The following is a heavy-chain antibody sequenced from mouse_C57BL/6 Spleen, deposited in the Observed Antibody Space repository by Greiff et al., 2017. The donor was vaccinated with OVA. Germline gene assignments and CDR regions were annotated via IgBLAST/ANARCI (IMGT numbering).Heavy chain of an antibody. V-gene: IGHV8-12*01. Sequence: QVTLKESGPGILQSSQTLSLTCSFSGFSLSTSGMGVSWIRQPSGKGLEWLAHIYWDDAKRYNPFLKSRPTISKDTSSNQVFLKITRVDTADTATYYCARDDDGCSSRRVYYYAMDYWGQGTSVTVSS. D-gene: IGHD1-1*01. CDR3: ARDDDGCSSRRVYYYAMDY. CDR1: GFSLSTSGMG. J-gene: IGHJ4*01. CDR2: IYWDDAK.